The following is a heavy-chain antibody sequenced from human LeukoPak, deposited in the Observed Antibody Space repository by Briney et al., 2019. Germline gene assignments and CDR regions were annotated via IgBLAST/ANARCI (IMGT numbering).Heavy chain of an antibody. V-gene: IGHV1-46*01. D-gene: IGHD6-19*01. CDR3: ARPIAVAGTVYFHY. Sequence: ASVKVSCKASGYTFTCYYMHWVRQAPGQGLEWMGIINTSGGRTSYAQKLQGRVTMTRDTSTSTVYMELSSLRSEDTAVYYCARPIAVAGTVYFHYWGQGTLVTVSS. CDR2: INTSGGRT. J-gene: IGHJ1*01. CDR1: GYTFTCYY.